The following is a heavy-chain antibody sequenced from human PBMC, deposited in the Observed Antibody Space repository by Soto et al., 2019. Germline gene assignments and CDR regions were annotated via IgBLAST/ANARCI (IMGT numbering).Heavy chain of an antibody. CDR3: ARAPMVLTRSYFDS. V-gene: IGHV4-59*01. CDR2: ISSSGNT. J-gene: IGHJ4*02. Sequence: PXATLSLTFTVSDGSISNFYWSWIRQPPGKGLEWIGYISSSGNTNYNPSLKSRVSISVDTSKNQFSLNLTSVTAADTAVYYCARAPMVLTRSYFDSWGQGTPVTVSS. D-gene: IGHD3-22*01. CDR1: DGSISNFY.